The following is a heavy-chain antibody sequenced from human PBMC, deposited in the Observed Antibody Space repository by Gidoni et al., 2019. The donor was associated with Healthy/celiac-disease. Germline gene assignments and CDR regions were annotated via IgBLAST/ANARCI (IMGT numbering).Heavy chain of an antibody. J-gene: IGHJ5*02. Sequence: QVQLVQSGAEVKKPGASVKVSCKASGYTFTGYYMHWVRQAPGQGLEWMGWINPNSGGTNYARKFQGLVTMTRDTSTSTAYMELSRLRSDDTAVYYCARDRERELYGSHWFDPWGQGTLVTVSS. CDR3: ARDRERELYGSHWFDP. CDR2: INPNSGGT. D-gene: IGHD1-26*01. V-gene: IGHV1-2*02. CDR1: GYTFTGYY.